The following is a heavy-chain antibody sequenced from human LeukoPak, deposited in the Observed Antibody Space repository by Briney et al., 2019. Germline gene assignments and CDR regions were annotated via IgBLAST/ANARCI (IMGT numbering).Heavy chain of an antibody. J-gene: IGHJ4*02. V-gene: IGHV3-30*18. CDR2: ISYDGSNK. CDR1: GFTFSSYG. Sequence: GGSLRLSCAASGFTFSSYGMHWVRQAPGKGLEWVAVISYDGSNKYYADSVKGRFTISRDNSKNTLYLQMNSLRAEDTAVYYCAKELIVPGIDYWGQGTLSPSPQ. CDR3: AKELIVPGIDY. D-gene: IGHD3-22*01.